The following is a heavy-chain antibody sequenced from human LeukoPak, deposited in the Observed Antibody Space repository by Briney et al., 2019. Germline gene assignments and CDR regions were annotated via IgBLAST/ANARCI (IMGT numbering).Heavy chain of an antibody. CDR1: GASATSISYY. CDR3: ARDRASGMDF. Sequence: TLSLTCIVDGASATSISYYWSWIRHCPVKGRARLGQIFFTGGTDYNPSLRSRLSISIATSKNQFSMELSSVTVADTATYYCARDRASGMDFWGQGTLVTVSS. D-gene: IGHD3-10*01. J-gene: IGHJ4*02. CDR2: IFFTGGT. V-gene: IGHV4-31*03.